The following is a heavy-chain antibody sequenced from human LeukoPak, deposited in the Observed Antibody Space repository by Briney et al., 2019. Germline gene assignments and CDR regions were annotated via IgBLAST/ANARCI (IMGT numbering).Heavy chain of an antibody. V-gene: IGHV3-30*18. J-gene: IGHJ5*02. Sequence: GGSLRLSCAASGFTFSTYNMHWVRQAPGKGLEWVAVISYDGNDIYYADSVKGRFTISRDNSKNTLYLQMDSLRAEDTAVYYCAKDLFGSNWYNWFDPWGQGTLVTVSS. D-gene: IGHD6-13*01. CDR2: ISYDGNDI. CDR3: AKDLFGSNWYNWFDP. CDR1: GFTFSTYN.